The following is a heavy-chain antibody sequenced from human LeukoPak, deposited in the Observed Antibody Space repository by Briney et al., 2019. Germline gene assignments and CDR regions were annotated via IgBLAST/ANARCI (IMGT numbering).Heavy chain of an antibody. CDR3: ARDNTIFGVVGAFDI. Sequence: GGSLRLSCAASGFTFSSYAMHWVRQAPGKGLEWVAVISYDGSNKYYADSVKGRFTISRDNSKNTLYLQMNSLRAEDTAVYYCARDNTIFGVVGAFDIWGQGTMVTVPS. V-gene: IGHV3-30-3*01. D-gene: IGHD3-3*01. CDR1: GFTFSSYA. CDR2: ISYDGSNK. J-gene: IGHJ3*02.